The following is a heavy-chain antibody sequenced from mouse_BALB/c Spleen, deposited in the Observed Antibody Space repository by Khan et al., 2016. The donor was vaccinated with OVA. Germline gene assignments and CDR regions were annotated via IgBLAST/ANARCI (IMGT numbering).Heavy chain of an antibody. V-gene: IGHV5-6*01. CDR3: ASHLPGSFAY. CDR1: GFTFSTYG. CDR2: INSDGYYT. Sequence: EVKLVESGGDLVKPGGSLRLSCAASGFTFSTYGMSWVRQFPDKRLEWVATINSDGYYTYYPDTVKGRFTISRNNAENTLYLQMSSLKSDDTAIYYCASHLPGSFAYWGQGTLVTVST. J-gene: IGHJ3*01. D-gene: IGHD4-1*01.